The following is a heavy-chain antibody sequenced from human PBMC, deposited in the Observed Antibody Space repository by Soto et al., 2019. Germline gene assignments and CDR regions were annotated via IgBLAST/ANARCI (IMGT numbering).Heavy chain of an antibody. D-gene: IGHD3-3*01. CDR2: INPATGAA. CDR1: GYPVTAYY. V-gene: IGHV1-2*02. J-gene: IGHJ3*02. Sequence: QLHLVQSGAVVKKPGASVTVSCSASGYPVTAYYMHWVRQAPGRGLEWMGGINPATGAAKYTQTFQGGVTMPRDTSTSTVFMELGALTSGDTTVFYWARGGGVGVAGSAAFDMWCQGTVVTVSS. CDR3: ARGGGVGVAGSAAFDM.